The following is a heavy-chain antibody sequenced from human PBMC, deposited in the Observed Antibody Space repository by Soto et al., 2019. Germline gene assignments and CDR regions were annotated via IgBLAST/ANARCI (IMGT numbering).Heavy chain of an antibody. CDR3: AKDIIYGVSTGSYFEH. Sequence: SLRLSCVASSFTFDDFAMHWVRQVPGKGLEWVSGISWNSASIAYADSVKGRFTISRDNAKNSLYLQMNSLRVEDTAFYYCAKDIIYGVSTGSYFEHWGQGTQVTVS. D-gene: IGHD4-17*01. J-gene: IGHJ4*02. CDR2: ISWNSASI. V-gene: IGHV3-9*01. CDR1: SFTFDDFA.